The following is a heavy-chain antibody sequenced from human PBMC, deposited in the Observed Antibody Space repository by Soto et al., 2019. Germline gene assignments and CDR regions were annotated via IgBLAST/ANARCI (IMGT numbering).Heavy chain of an antibody. J-gene: IGHJ4*02. Sequence: QPGGSLRLSCAASGFTFSSYAMSWVRQAPGKGLEWVSAISGSGASTYYADSVKGRFTISRDNSKNTLYLQMNILRAEDTAVYYCAHFDWFIDYWGQGTLVTVSS. CDR1: GFTFSSYA. CDR2: ISGSGAST. V-gene: IGHV3-23*01. CDR3: AHFDWFIDY. D-gene: IGHD3-9*01.